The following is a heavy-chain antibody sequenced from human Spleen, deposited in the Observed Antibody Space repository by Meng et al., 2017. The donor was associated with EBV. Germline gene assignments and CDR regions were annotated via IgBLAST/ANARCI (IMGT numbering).Heavy chain of an antibody. CDR2: IFYSWDT. Sequence: GPSVGNRLRPPAPPRPVSRGRIHNRSVFWGWIPQPPGKGPGVVGRIFYSWDTFLNPSLKSRVTISVDTSKNQFSLKLSSVTAADTAVYYCARGGYDTRTGGDVRWGQGTLVTVSS. CDR1: RGRIHNRSVF. V-gene: IGHV4-39*07. D-gene: IGHD3-9*01. CDR3: ARGGYDTRTGGDVR. J-gene: IGHJ4*02.